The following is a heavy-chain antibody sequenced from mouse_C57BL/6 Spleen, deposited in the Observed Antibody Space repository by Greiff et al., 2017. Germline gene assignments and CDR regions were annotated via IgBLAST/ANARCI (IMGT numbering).Heavy chain of an antibody. D-gene: IGHD2-5*01. Sequence: EVQLVESGGGLVKPGGSLKLSCAASGFTFSSYAMSWVRQTPEKRLEWVATISDGGSYTYYPDNVKGRFTISRDNAKNNLYLQMSHLKSEDTAMYYCAREGSNFAWFAYWGQGTLVTVSA. CDR1: GFTFSSYA. CDR2: ISDGGSYT. CDR3: AREGSNFAWFAY. V-gene: IGHV5-4*01. J-gene: IGHJ3*01.